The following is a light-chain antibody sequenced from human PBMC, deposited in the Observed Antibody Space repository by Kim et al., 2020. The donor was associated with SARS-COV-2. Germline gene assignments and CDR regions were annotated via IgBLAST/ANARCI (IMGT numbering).Light chain of an antibody. J-gene: IGKJ1*01. CDR2: GAS. CDR1: KSVSSN. Sequence: VSPGERATLYCRASKSVSSNLAWYQQKPGQAPRPLIYGASTRATGIPARFSGSGSGTDFTLTINSLQSEDFALYFCQQYNNWPPTFGQGTKVEIK. V-gene: IGKV3-15*01. CDR3: QQYNNWPPT.